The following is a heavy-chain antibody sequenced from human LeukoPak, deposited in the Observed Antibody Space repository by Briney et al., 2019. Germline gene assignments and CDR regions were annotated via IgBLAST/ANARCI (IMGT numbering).Heavy chain of an antibody. V-gene: IGHV3-30-3*01. CDR2: ISYDGSNK. CDR1: GFTFSSYA. J-gene: IGHJ4*02. Sequence: GRSLRLSCAASGFTFSSYAMHWVRQAPGKGLEWVAVISYDGSNKYYADSVKGRFTISRDNSKNTLYLQMNSLRAEDTAVYYCATDGRRGWDSSGYPYWGQGTLVTVSS. CDR3: ATDGRRGWDSSGYPY. D-gene: IGHD3-22*01.